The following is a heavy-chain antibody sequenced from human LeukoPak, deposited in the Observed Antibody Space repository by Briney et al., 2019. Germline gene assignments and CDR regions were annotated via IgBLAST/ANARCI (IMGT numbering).Heavy chain of an antibody. CDR3: ARGLAAAGTPY. D-gene: IGHD6-13*01. J-gene: IGHJ4*02. CDR2: ISWNGGRT. Sequence: GGSLRLSCAASGFTFDDYTMHWVRQAPGKGLEWVSLISWNGGRTHYGDSVKGRLTISRDNAKNSLYLQMNSLRAEDTALYYCARGLAAAGTPYWGQGTLVTVSS. CDR1: GFTFDDYT. V-gene: IGHV3-43*01.